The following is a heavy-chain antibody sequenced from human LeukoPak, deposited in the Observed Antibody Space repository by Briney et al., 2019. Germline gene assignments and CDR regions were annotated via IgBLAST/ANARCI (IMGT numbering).Heavy chain of an antibody. V-gene: IGHV4-38-2*02. CDR1: GYSISSGYY. Sequence: SATLSLTCTVSGYSISSGYYWGWIRQPPGKGLEWIGSIYHSGSTYYNPSLKSRVTISVDTSKNQFSLKLSSVTAADTAVYYCARDLAAAGIDYWGQGTLVTVSS. D-gene: IGHD6-13*01. J-gene: IGHJ4*02. CDR2: IYHSGST. CDR3: ARDLAAAGIDY.